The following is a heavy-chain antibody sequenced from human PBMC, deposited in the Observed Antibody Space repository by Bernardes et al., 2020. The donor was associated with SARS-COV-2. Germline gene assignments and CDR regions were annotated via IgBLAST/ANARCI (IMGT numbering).Heavy chain of an antibody. Sequence: GEARAFSCQSSGDSFPNYWIGWVRQMPGTGLEWMGIIYPGDSDTKYSPSFQGQVTISADKSISTAYLQWSSLKASDTAMYYCARQVAARLDYWGHGTLVTVSA. CDR3: ARQVAARLDY. CDR2: IYPGDSDT. J-gene: IGHJ4*01. D-gene: IGHD6-6*01. CDR1: GDSFPNYW. V-gene: IGHV5-51*01.